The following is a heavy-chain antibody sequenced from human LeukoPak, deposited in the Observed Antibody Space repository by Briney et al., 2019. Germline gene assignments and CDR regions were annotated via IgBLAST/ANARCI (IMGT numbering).Heavy chain of an antibody. Sequence: PGGSLRLSCAASGFIFSSFGMHWVRQAPGKGLEWVAAIRSVGSDKYFADSVKGRFTISRDKSKSTMYLQMDTLRAEDTAVYYCARDSCSSKTCLDYWGQGTLVTVSS. J-gene: IGHJ4*02. CDR3: ARDSCSSKTCLDY. CDR2: IRSVGSDK. V-gene: IGHV3-33*01. CDR1: GFIFSSFG. D-gene: IGHD2-2*01.